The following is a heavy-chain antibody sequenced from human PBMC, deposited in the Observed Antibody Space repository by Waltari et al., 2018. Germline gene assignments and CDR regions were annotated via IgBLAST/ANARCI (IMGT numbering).Heavy chain of an antibody. CDR3: TRDLYGSGGDWFDP. V-gene: IGHV3-21*01. CDR1: GFESMSWD. CDR2: IGGTHSNI. Sequence: EVRLAESGGGLVKPGGSLRPCWIASGFESMSWDRNWVRQTPGTGLDWVSSIGGTHSNIFYAESVKGRFIVSRDNAKSSLYLQMDNLRAEDSGLYYCTRDLYGSGGDWFDPWGQGTLVTVSS. J-gene: IGHJ5*02. D-gene: IGHD3-10*01.